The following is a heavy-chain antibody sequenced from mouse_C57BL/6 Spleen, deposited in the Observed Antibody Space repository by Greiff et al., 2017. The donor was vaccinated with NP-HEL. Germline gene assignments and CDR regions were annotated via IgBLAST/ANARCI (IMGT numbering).Heavy chain of an antibody. CDR2: IDPETGGT. V-gene: IGHV1-15*01. CDR3: TRRGSSGDYAMDY. D-gene: IGHD3-2*02. Sequence: QVQLQQSGAELVRPGASVTLSCKASGYTFTDYEMHWVKQTPVHGLEWIGAIDPETGGTAYNQKFKGKAILTADKSSSTAYMELRSLTSEDSAVYYCTRRGSSGDYAMDYWGQGTSVTVSS. J-gene: IGHJ4*01. CDR1: GYTFTDYE.